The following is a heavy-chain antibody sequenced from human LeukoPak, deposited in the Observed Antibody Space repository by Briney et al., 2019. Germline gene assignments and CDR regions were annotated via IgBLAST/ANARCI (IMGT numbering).Heavy chain of an antibody. CDR3: ARDRSKPVEMATISDY. CDR1: GYTFTGYY. J-gene: IGHJ4*02. CDR2: INPNSGGT. D-gene: IGHD5-24*01. V-gene: IGHV1-2*02. Sequence: ASVKVSCKASGYTFTGYYMRWVRQAPGQGLEWMGWINPNSGGTNYAQKFQGKVTMTRDTSISTAYMELSRLRSDDTAVYYCARDRSKPVEMATISDYWGQGTLVTVSS.